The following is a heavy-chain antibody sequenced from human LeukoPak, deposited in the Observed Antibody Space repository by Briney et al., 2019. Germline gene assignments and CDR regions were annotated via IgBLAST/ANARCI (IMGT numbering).Heavy chain of an antibody. CDR1: GFTFNSFW. CDR2: INSDGIRT. V-gene: IGHV3-74*01. CDR3: ARSLTMVRAYDY. Sequence: PGGSLRLSCAASGFTFNSFWMYWVRQVPGKGLLWVARINSDGIRTSHADSVQGRFTISRDNSKNTVYLQMNSLRTEDTAVYYCARSLTMVRAYDYWGQGTLVTVSS. J-gene: IGHJ4*02. D-gene: IGHD3-10*01.